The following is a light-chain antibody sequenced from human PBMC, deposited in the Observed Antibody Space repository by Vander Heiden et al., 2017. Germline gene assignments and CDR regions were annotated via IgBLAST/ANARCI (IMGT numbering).Light chain of an antibody. V-gene: IGKV3-20*01. Sequence: ELVLTQSPGTLSLSPGERATLSCRASQSVNSNYLAWYQQKPGQAPRVLIYGASSRATGIPDRFSGSGSGTDFTLTISRLEPEDFAVYYCQQYGSSPKTFGQGTKVEIK. CDR3: QQYGSSPKT. CDR1: QSVNSNY. CDR2: GAS. J-gene: IGKJ1*01.